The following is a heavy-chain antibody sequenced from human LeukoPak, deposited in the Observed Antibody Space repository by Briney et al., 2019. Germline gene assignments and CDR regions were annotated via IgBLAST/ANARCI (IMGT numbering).Heavy chain of an antibody. CDR1: GGSISSYY. CDR3: ARDNYYDSSGYSPNLDY. Sequence: PSETLSLTCTVSGGSISSYYWSWIRQPPGKGLERIGYIYYSGSTNYNPSLKSRVTISVDTSKNQFSLKLSSVTAADTAVYYCARDNYYDSSGYSPNLDYWGQGTLVTVSS. V-gene: IGHV4-59*12. J-gene: IGHJ4*02. CDR2: IYYSGST. D-gene: IGHD3-22*01.